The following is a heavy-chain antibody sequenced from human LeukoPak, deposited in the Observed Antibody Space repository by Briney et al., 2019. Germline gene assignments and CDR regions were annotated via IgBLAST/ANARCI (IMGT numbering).Heavy chain of an antibody. CDR3: ARGYSPLNY. Sequence: SETLSLTCAVYGGSFIGYYWSWIRQSPGKGLEWIGEINHSGSTNYNPSLKSRVTISVDTSKNRFSLKLSSVTTADTAVYYCARGYSPLNYWGQGTLVTVSS. CDR1: GGSFIGYY. CDR2: INHSGST. D-gene: IGHD6-13*01. V-gene: IGHV4-34*01. J-gene: IGHJ4*02.